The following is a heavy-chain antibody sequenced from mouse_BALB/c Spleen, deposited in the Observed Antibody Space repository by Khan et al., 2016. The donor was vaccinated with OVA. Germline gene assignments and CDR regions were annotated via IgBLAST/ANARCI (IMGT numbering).Heavy chain of an antibody. CDR3: ARLEDI. V-gene: IGHV2-9*02. J-gene: IGHJ2*01. D-gene: IGHD1-3*01. Sequence: VELVESGPGLVAPSQSLSITCTVSEFSLTSYGVHCVRPPPGNVLEWLVVIFAGGRTNYTSALMSSLSSSKDKSKSKVFLKMNSLQTDDTAMYYCARLEDIWGQGTTLTVSS. CDR1: EFSLTSYG. CDR2: IFAGGRT.